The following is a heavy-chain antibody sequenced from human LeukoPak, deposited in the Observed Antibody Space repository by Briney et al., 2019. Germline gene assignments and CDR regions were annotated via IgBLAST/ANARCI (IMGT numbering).Heavy chain of an antibody. CDR3: ARDFVAFYYDSSGYTDKLDY. D-gene: IGHD3-22*01. J-gene: IGHJ4*02. Sequence: GGSLRLSCAASGFTFSSYGMHWVRQAPGKGLEWVAVIWYDGSNKYYADSVKGRFTISRDNSKNTLYLQMNSLRAEDTAVYYCARDFVAFYYDSSGYTDKLDYWGQGTLVTVSS. CDR1: GFTFSSYG. CDR2: IWYDGSNK. V-gene: IGHV3-33*08.